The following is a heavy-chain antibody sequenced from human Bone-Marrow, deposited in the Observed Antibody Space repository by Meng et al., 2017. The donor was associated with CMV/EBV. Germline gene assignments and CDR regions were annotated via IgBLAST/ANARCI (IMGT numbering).Heavy chain of an antibody. J-gene: IGHJ3*02. CDR1: GFTFDDYT. CDR2: ISWDGGST. D-gene: IGHD6-19*01. CDR3: AKGDFIAVAAKGAFDI. V-gene: IGHV3-43*01. Sequence: GASLKISCAASGFTFDDYTMHWGRQAPGKGLEWVSLISWDGGSTYYADSVKGRFTISRDNSKNSLYLQMNSLRTEDTALYYCAKGDFIAVAAKGAFDIWGQGTMVTV.